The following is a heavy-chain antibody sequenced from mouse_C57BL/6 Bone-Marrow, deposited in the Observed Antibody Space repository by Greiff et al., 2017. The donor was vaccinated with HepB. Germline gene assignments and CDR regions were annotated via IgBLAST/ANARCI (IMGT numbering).Heavy chain of an antibody. D-gene: IGHD1-1*01. Sequence: QVQLQQSGAELVRPGASVTLSCQASGYTFTDYEMHWVKQTPVHGLEWIGAIDPETGGTAYNQKFKGKAILTADKASSTAYMELRSLTSEDSAVYYCTRREAYYYGSSPYYFDYWGQGTTLTVSS. CDR2: IDPETGGT. CDR3: TRREAYYYGSSPYYFDY. J-gene: IGHJ2*01. CDR1: GYTFTDYE. V-gene: IGHV1-15*01.